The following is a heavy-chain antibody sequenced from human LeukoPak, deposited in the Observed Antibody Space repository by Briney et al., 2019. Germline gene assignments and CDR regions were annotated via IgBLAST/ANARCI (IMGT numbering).Heavy chain of an antibody. Sequence: PGGALRLSCAASGFTFRSNDMHWVRQAPGKGVEWVAIIYSGGATFYADSVKGRFTISRENSKNTLWLQMNSLRAEDTAVYYCTRLHYDVLTGPFDYWGQGTLVTVSS. CDR1: GFTFRSND. D-gene: IGHD3-9*01. CDR2: IYSGGAT. V-gene: IGHV3-66*04. J-gene: IGHJ4*02. CDR3: TRLHYDVLTGPFDY.